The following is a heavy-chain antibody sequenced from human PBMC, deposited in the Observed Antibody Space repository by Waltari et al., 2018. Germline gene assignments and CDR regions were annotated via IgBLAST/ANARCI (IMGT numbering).Heavy chain of an antibody. CDR2: IYSGGST. CDR1: GFTVSSNY. J-gene: IGHJ4*02. Sequence: AAGGFTVSSNYRSWVRQAPGKGLGWVSVIYSGGSTYYADSVKGSYRISRNNAKNTLYRQMNRLRAEDTVVYYCARRSGISGYSFDYWGQGTLVTVSS. V-gene: IGHV3-53*01. D-gene: IGHD3-22*01. CDR3: ARRSGISGYSFDY.